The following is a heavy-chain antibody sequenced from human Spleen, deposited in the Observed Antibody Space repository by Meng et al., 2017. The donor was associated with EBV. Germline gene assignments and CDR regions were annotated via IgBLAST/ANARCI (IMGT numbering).Heavy chain of an antibody. D-gene: IGHD3-10*01. CDR2: LIPMSGAP. V-gene: IGHV1-69*01. Sequence: VQVVQSGGGVKKPGGSVEFSCKASCYTFTSYGIRWVRQAPGQGLEWMGGLIPMSGAPNYAQKFQGRVTITADESTSTHYLDLSSLRSEDTAVYYCASESGRGYTPDYWGQGTLVTVSS. CDR1: CYTFTSYG. J-gene: IGHJ4*02. CDR3: ASESGRGYTPDY.